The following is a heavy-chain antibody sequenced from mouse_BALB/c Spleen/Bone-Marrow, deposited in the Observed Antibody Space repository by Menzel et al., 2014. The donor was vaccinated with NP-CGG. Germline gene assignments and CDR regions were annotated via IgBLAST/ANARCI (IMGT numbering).Heavy chain of an antibody. CDR2: ISSGGSNT. J-gene: IGHJ4*01. Sequence: EVMLVESGGGSVKPGGSLKLSCAASGFTFSSYAMSWVRQSPEKRLEWVAEISSGGSNTYYPDTVTGRFTISRDNAKNTLYLEMSSLRSEDTAMYYCARAYRYDGGYYYAMDYWGQGTSATVSS. D-gene: IGHD2-14*01. CDR3: ARAYRYDGGYYYAMDY. CDR1: GFTFSSYA. V-gene: IGHV5-9-4*01.